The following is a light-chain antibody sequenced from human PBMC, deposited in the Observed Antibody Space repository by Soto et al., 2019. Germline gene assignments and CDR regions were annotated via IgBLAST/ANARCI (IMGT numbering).Light chain of an antibody. CDR1: HSVRSN. CDR3: QQYNNWPPIT. Sequence: EVVLTQSPGTLSLSPGERATLSCRASHSVRSNLAWYQQKPGQSPRLLIYGASTRATGIPARFSGSGSGTEFTLTISSLQSEDFAVYYCQQYNNWPPITFGQGTKVDIK. CDR2: GAS. V-gene: IGKV3-15*01. J-gene: IGKJ1*01.